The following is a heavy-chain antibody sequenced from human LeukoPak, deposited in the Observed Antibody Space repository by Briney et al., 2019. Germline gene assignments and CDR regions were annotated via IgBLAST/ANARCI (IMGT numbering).Heavy chain of an antibody. D-gene: IGHD6-6*01. J-gene: IGHJ5*02. V-gene: IGHV4-4*07. Sequence: SETLSLTCTVSGGSISSYYWSWIRQPAGKGLEWIGRIYTSGSTNYNPSLKSRVTISVDTSKNQFSLKLSSVTAADTAVYYCARDRPSSSSSRWDRWFDPWGQGTLVTVSS. CDR2: IYTSGST. CDR1: GGSISSYY. CDR3: ARDRPSSSSSRWDRWFDP.